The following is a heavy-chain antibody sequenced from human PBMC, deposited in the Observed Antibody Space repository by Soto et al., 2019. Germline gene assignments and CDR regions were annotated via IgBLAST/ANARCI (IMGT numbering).Heavy chain of an antibody. CDR3: ARSGGLDRDFNY. V-gene: IGHV1-69*13. CDR1: GGTFSSDS. CDR2: IIPMFDTP. D-gene: IGHD2-15*01. J-gene: IGHJ4*02. Sequence: GASVKVSCKASGGTFSSDSFSWVRQAPGQWLEWMGGIIPMFDTPIYAQKFQDRVTITADESTSTAYMQLSSLRSGDTAVYYCARSGGLDRDFNYWGQGSLVTSPQ.